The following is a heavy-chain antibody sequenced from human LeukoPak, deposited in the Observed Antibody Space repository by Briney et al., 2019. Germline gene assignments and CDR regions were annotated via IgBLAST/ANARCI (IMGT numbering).Heavy chain of an antibody. CDR2: IYYSGST. CDR3: ASIAVAADAFDI. Sequence: KPSETLSLTCTVSGGSISSSSYYWGWIRQPPGKGLEWIGSIYYSGSTYYNPSLKSRVTISVDTSKNQFSLKLSSVTAADTAVYYCASIAVAADAFDIWGQGTMVTVSS. CDR1: GGSISSSSYY. J-gene: IGHJ3*02. D-gene: IGHD6-19*01. V-gene: IGHV4-39*01.